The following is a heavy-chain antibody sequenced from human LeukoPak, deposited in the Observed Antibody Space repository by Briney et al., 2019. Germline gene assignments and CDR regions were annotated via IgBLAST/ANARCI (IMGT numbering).Heavy chain of an antibody. CDR2: IYPGDSDT. V-gene: IGHV5-51*01. D-gene: IGHD3-3*01. J-gene: IGHJ4*02. CDR3: ASSTAYYDFWSGLIFDY. Sequence: GESLKTSCKGSGYSFTSYWIGWVRQMPGKGLEWMGIIYPGDSDTRYSPSFQGQVTISADKSISTAYLQWSSLKASDTAMYYCASSTAYYDFWSGLIFDYWGQGTLVTVSS. CDR1: GYSFTSYW.